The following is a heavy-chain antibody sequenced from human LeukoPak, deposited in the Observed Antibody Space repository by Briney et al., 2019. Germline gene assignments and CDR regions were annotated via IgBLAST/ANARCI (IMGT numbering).Heavy chain of an antibody. D-gene: IGHD2-15*01. J-gene: IGHJ4*02. CDR2: ISGSGGST. CDR1: GFTFSSYA. V-gene: IGHV3-23*01. Sequence: GGSPRLSCAASGFTFSSYAMSWVRQAPGKGLEWVSAISGSGGSTYYADSVKGRFTISRDNSKNTLYLQMNSLRAEDTAVYYCAKGCSGGGSCYEIDYWGQGTLVTVSS. CDR3: AKGCSGGGSCYEIDY.